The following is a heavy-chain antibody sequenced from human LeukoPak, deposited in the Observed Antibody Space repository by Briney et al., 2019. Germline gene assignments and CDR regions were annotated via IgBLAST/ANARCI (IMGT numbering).Heavy chain of an antibody. D-gene: IGHD4-17*01. CDR2: IYYSGST. V-gene: IGHV4-59*12. Sequence: PSETLSLTCTVSGGSISSYYWSWIRQPPGKGLEWIGYIYYSGSTNYNPSLKSRVTISVDTSKNQFSLKLSSVTAADTAVYYCARDTNGDYGVYYYYGMDVWGQGTTVTVSS. CDR1: GGSISSYY. CDR3: ARDTNGDYGVYYYYGMDV. J-gene: IGHJ6*02.